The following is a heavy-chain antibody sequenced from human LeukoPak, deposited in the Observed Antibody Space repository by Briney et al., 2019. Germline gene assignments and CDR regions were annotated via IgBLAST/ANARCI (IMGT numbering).Heavy chain of an antibody. V-gene: IGHV1-8*01. CDR3: ARDVEGYSYVNGY. Sequence: GASVKVSCKASGYTFTSYDINWVRQATGQGLEWMGWMNPNSGNTGYAQKFQGRVTMTRNTSISTAYMELRSLRSDDTAVYYCARDVEGYSYVNGYWGQGTLVTVSS. D-gene: IGHD5-18*01. J-gene: IGHJ4*02. CDR2: MNPNSGNT. CDR1: GYTFTSYD.